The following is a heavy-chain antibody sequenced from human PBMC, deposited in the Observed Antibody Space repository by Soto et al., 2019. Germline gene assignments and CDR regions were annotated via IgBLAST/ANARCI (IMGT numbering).Heavy chain of an antibody. V-gene: IGHV1-18*01. CDR1: GYTFINYG. CDR2: INAYNGNT. Sequence: QVQLVQSGAEVKKPGASVKVPCKASGYTFINYGITWVRQAPEQGLEWMGWINAYNGNTNYAQKLQGRVTMTTDTSTITAYMELRSLRSDDTAVYYCARDPVAGTYFGYWGQGTLVTVSS. D-gene: IGHD6-19*01. J-gene: IGHJ4*02. CDR3: ARDPVAGTYFGY.